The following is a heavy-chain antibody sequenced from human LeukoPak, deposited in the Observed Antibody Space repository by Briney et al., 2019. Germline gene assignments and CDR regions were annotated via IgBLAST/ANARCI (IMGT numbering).Heavy chain of an antibody. CDR2: IKQDGSEK. J-gene: IGHJ4*02. V-gene: IGHV3-7*01. CDR3: ARDPDTAMETPFDY. CDR1: GFTFSSYG. Sequence: GGSLRLSCAASGFTFSSYGMSWVRQAPGKGREWVANIKQDGSEKYYVDSVKGRFTISRDNAKNSLYLQMNSLRAEDTAVYYCARDPDTAMETPFDYWGQGTLVTVSS. D-gene: IGHD5-18*01.